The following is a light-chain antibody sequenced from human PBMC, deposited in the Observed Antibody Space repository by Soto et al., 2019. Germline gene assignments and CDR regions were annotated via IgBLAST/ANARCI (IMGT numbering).Light chain of an antibody. V-gene: IGKV3-11*01. CDR3: QQRSNWIT. J-gene: IGKJ5*01. Sequence: ESVLTQSPATLSLSKGERATLSCRASQSVSSYLAWYQQKPGQAPRLLIYDASNRATGIPARFSGSGSGTDFTLTISSLEPEDFAVYYCQQRSNWITFGQGTRLEI. CDR1: QSVSSY. CDR2: DAS.